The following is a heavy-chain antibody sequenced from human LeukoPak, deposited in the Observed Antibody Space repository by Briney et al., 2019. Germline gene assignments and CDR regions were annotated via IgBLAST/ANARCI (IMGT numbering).Heavy chain of an antibody. CDR1: GGTSSSYA. CDR2: IIPILGIA. Sequence: SVKVSCKASGGTSSSYAISWVRQAPGQGLEWMGRIIPILGIANYAQKFQGRVTITADKSTSTAYMELSSLRSEDTAVYYCARGFDYKLFDYWGQGTLVTVSS. CDR3: ARGFDYKLFDY. V-gene: IGHV1-69*04. D-gene: IGHD4-11*01. J-gene: IGHJ4*02.